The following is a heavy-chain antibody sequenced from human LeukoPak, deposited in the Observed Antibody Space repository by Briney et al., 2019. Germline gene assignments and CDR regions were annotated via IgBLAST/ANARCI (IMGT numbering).Heavy chain of an antibody. CDR3: ARERHILAAAGHYFDY. D-gene: IGHD6-13*01. CDR2: INSDGSST. V-gene: IGHV3-74*01. CDR1: GFTFSSYW. Sequence: PGGSLRLSCAASGFTFSSYWMHWVRQAPGKGLVWVSRINSDGSSTGYADSVKGRFTISRDNAKNSLYLQMNNLRAEDTAVYYCARERHILAAAGHYFDYWGQGTLVTVSS. J-gene: IGHJ4*02.